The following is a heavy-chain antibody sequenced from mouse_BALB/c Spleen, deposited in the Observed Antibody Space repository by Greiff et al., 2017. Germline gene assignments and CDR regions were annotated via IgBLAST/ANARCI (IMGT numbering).Heavy chain of an antibody. CDR1: GYTFTSYW. Sequence: QVQLQQPGAELVRPGASVKLSCKASGYTFTSYWINWVKQRPGQGLEWIGNIYPSDSYTNYNQKFKDKATLTVDKSSSTAYMQLSSPTSEDSAVYYCTRSGYGNYVLDYWGQGTTLTVSS. CDR3: TRSGYGNYVLDY. D-gene: IGHD2-1*01. V-gene: IGHV1-69*02. CDR2: IYPSDSYT. J-gene: IGHJ2*01.